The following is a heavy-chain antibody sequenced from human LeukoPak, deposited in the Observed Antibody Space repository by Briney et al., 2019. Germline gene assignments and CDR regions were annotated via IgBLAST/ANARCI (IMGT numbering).Heavy chain of an antibody. J-gene: IGHJ5*02. CDR1: GGSISSYY. CDR3: ARALRKTYNWFDP. Sequence: PSGTLSLTCTVSGGSISSYYWSWIRQPPGKGLEWIGYIYYSGSTNYNPSLKSRVTISVDTSKNQFPLKLSSVTAADTAVYYCARALRKTYNWFDPWGQGTLVTVSS. V-gene: IGHV4-59*01. D-gene: IGHD5-12*01. CDR2: IYYSGST.